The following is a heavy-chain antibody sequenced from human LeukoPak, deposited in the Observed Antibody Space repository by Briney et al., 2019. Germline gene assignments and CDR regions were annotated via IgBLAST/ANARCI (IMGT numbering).Heavy chain of an antibody. V-gene: IGHV3-48*01. J-gene: IGHJ5*02. D-gene: IGHD7-27*01. CDR2: ISSGSSTI. CDR3: ASGRPLGS. Sequence: PGGSLRLSCAASGFTFSDYWMHWVRQAPGKGLEWVSYISSGSSTIYYADSVKGRFTVSRDNAKNSLYLQMNSLRAEDTAVYYCASGRPLGSWGQGTLVAVSS. CDR1: GFTFSDYW.